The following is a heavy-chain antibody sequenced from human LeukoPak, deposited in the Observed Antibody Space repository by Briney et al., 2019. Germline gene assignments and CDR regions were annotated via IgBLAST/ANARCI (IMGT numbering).Heavy chain of an antibody. CDR3: ARPRGTSRYYYYYYMDV. V-gene: IGHV3-7*01. D-gene: IGHD2-2*01. Sequence: GGSLRLSCVASGFTFTTYWMSWARQAPGKGLEWVANIKQDGSEKYYVDSVKGRFTISRDNAKNSLYLQMNSLRAEDTAVYYCARPRGTSRYYYYYYMDVWGKGTTVTVSS. CDR1: GFTFTTYW. CDR2: IKQDGSEK. J-gene: IGHJ6*03.